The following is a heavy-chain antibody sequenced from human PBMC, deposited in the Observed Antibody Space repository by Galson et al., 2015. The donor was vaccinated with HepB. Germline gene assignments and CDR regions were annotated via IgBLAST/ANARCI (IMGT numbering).Heavy chain of an antibody. V-gene: IGHV3-23*01. CDR1: GFTFSHFA. Sequence: SLRLSCAASGFTFSHFAMNWVRQVPGKGLEWVSTIRNNGEYSYYGDAVRGRFSISRDNLKNILYLQMDNLRAEDTARYYCAKDTQDASQYYFSNLQACDLWGQGTMVTVSS. CDR3: AKDTQDASQYYFSNLQACDL. D-gene: IGHD2/OR15-2a*01. J-gene: IGHJ3*01. CDR2: IRNNGEYS.